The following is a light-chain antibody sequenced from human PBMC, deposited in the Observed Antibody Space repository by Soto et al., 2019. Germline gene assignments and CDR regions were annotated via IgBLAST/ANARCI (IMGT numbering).Light chain of an antibody. CDR3: QQHNQWPIT. CDR2: YIS. CDR1: QSAGNF. V-gene: IGKV3D-15*01. J-gene: IGKJ5*01. Sequence: EIVMTQSPATLSVSPGETVSLSCRASQSAGNFLAWYQQKPGQAPRLLIYYISTRATGIPARFSGSGSGTEFTLTINSLQSEDSAVYYCQQHNQWPITFGQGTRLAI.